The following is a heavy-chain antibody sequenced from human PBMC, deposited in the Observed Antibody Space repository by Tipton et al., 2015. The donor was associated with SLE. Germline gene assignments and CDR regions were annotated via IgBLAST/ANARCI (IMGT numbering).Heavy chain of an antibody. J-gene: IGHJ4*02. CDR2: IYHSGST. Sequence: TLSLTCAVSGYSISSGYYWGWIRQPPGKGLEWIGSIYHSGSTYYNPSLKSRLTISVDTSKNRFSLKLSSVTAADTAVYYCARHQGGFDYWGQGTLVTVSS. CDR3: ARHQGGFDY. V-gene: IGHV4-38-2*01. CDR1: GYSISSGYY.